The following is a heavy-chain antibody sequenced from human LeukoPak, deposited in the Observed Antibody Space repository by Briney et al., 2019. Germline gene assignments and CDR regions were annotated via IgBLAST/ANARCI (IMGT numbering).Heavy chain of an antibody. CDR3: ARDHGATYYYDSSGYYYFDY. D-gene: IGHD3-22*01. J-gene: IGHJ4*02. V-gene: IGHV1-46*01. Sequence: GASVKVSCKASGYTFTSYYMHWVRQAPGQGLEWMGIINPSGGSTSYAQKFQGRVTMTRDTSTSTVYMELSSLRSEDTAVYYCARDHGATYYYDSSGYYYFDYWGQGTLVTVFS. CDR2: INPSGGST. CDR1: GYTFTSYY.